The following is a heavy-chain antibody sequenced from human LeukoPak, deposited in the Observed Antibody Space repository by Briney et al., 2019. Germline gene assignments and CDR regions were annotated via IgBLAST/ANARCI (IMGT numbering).Heavy chain of an antibody. CDR3: ARGWGYYDYVWGSYRYYFDY. V-gene: IGHV4-34*01. Sequence: SETLSLTCAVYGGSFSGYYWSWIRLPPGKGLEWIGEINHSGSTNYNPSLKSRVTISVDTSKNQFSLKLSSVTAADTAVYYCARGWGYYDYVWGSYRYYFDYWGQGTLVTVSS. CDR2: INHSGST. D-gene: IGHD3-16*02. J-gene: IGHJ4*02. CDR1: GGSFSGYY.